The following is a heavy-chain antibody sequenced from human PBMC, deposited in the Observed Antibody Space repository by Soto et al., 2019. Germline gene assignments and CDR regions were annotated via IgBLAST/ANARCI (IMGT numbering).Heavy chain of an antibody. J-gene: IGHJ5*02. Sequence: SETLSLTCTVSGDSIGSGDFYWTWIRQSPGKGLEYIGYIYKSGRTYYNPSLKSRPIISLDTSKNQFFLSLNSVTAADTAIYYCAKSLSASSGWFDPWGQGTRGTVS. CDR2: IYKSGRT. V-gene: IGHV4-30-4*01. CDR1: GDSIGSGDFY. CDR3: AKSLSASSGWFDP. D-gene: IGHD6-6*01.